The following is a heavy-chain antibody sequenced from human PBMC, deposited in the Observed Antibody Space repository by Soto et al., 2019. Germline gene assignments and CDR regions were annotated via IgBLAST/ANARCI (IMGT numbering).Heavy chain of an antibody. D-gene: IGHD2-21*01. J-gene: IGHJ4*02. Sequence: QITLKESGPTLVKPTQTLTLTCTFSGFSVISTGEGVGFIRQPPGKALEWLALLYWDDDKRYSPSLKSRLTTXKDTSKNQVVLTMTNMDPVDTATYYCAHRRKAQIVATVFDYWGQGTLVTVSS. CDR3: AHRRKAQIVATVFDY. V-gene: IGHV2-5*02. CDR1: GFSVISTGEG. CDR2: LYWDDDK.